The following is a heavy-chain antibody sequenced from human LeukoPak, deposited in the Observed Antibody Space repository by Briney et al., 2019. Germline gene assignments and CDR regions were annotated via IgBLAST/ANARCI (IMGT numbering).Heavy chain of an antibody. J-gene: IGHJ4*02. CDR2: ISSSGRTI. Sequence: GGSLRLSGAHSGLTYSDYYLSWIGQAPWKGLEWLSYISSSGRTISYADSVKGRFTSSRDNAKNSLYLQMNSLRVEDTAVYYCARHYYHSSGHGGYWGQGTLVTVSS. CDR3: ARHYYHSSGHGGY. D-gene: IGHD3-22*01. V-gene: IGHV3-11*01. CDR1: GLTYSDYY.